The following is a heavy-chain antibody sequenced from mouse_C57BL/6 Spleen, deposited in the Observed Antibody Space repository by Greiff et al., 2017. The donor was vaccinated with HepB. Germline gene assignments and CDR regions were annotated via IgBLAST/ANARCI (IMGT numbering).Heavy chain of an antibody. J-gene: IGHJ3*01. D-gene: IGHD4-1*01. V-gene: IGHV5-9*01. CDR3: ARLTGTWAY. Sequence: EVKLEESGGGLVKPGGSLKLSCAASGFTFSSYTMSWVRQTPEKRLEWVATISGGGGNTYYPDSVKGRFTISRDNAKNTLYLQMSSLRSEDTALYYCARLTGTWAYWGQGTLVTVSA. CDR1: GFTFSSYT. CDR2: ISGGGGNT.